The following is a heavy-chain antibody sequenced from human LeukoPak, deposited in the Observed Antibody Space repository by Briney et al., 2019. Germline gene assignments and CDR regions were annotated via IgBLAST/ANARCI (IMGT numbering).Heavy chain of an antibody. CDR3: ARDETGQLVPWFDP. D-gene: IGHD6-6*01. V-gene: IGHV1-69*06. CDR1: GGTFSSYA. CDR2: IIPIFGTA. J-gene: IGHJ5*02. Sequence: GASVKVSCKASGGTFSSYAISWVRQAPGQGLEWMGRIIPIFGTANYAQKFQGRVTITADKSTSTAYMELSSLRSEDTAVYYCARDETGQLVPWFDPWGQGTLLTVSS.